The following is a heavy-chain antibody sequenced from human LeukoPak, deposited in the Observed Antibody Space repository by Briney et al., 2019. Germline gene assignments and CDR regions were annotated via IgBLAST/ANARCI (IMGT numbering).Heavy chain of an antibody. CDR3: ARDPRIAAAGTLYYFDY. J-gene: IGHJ4*02. V-gene: IGHV3-7*01. D-gene: IGHD6-13*01. Sequence: GGSLRLSCAASRFTFSNYWMSWVRQAPGKGLEWVANIRQDGSEKNYVGSVKGRFTISRDNAKNSLYLQMNSLRVEDTAVYYCARDPRIAAAGTLYYFDYWGQGTLVTVSS. CDR1: RFTFSNYW. CDR2: IRQDGSEK.